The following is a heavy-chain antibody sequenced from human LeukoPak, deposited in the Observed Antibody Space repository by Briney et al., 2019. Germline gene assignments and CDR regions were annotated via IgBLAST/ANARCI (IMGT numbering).Heavy chain of an antibody. V-gene: IGHV3-30*18. CDR3: AKGGWLPSTLHMDV. Sequence: PGASLRLSCAASGFTFSNYAMSWVRQAPGKGLEWVAVISYDGSNKYYADSVKGRFTISRDNSKNTLYLQMNSLRAEDTAVYYCAKGGWLPSTLHMDVWGKGTTVTVSS. CDR2: ISYDGSNK. D-gene: IGHD5-24*01. CDR1: GFTFSNYA. J-gene: IGHJ6*04.